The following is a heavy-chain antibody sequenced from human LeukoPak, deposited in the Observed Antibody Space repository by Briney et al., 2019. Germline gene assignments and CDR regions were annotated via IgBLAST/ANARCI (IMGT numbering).Heavy chain of an antibody. V-gene: IGHV4-59*01. CDR3: ARGSYYGSGNDFRFDP. J-gene: IGHJ5*02. CDR1: GGSMSSFY. D-gene: IGHD3-10*01. CDR2: IYYSGST. Sequence: PSETLSLTCSVSGGSMSSFYWSWIRQPPGKGLEWIGYIYYSGSTNYNASLKSRVTISVDTSKNQFSLKLSSVTAADTAVYYCARGSYYGSGNDFRFDPWGQGTLVTVSS.